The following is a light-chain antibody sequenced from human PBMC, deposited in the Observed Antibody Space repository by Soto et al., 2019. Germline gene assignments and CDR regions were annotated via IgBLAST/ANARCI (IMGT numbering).Light chain of an antibody. J-gene: IGLJ1*01. CDR2: EGS. CDR1: SSDVGTYNL. Sequence: QSALTQPASVSGSPGQSITISCTGTSSDVGTYNLVSWYQQHPGKVPKVMIFEGSKRPSGVSNRFSGSKSGNTASLTISGLQAEDEADYYCCSYAGDSTYYVFGTGTKVTVL. V-gene: IGLV2-23*01. CDR3: CSYAGDSTYYV.